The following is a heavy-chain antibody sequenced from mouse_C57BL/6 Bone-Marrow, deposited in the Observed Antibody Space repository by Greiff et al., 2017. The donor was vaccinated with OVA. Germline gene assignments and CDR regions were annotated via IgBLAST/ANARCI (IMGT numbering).Heavy chain of an antibody. J-gene: IGHJ4*01. CDR3: ARRGVTLYYYAMDY. Sequence: QVQLQQPGAELVRPGSSVKLSCKASGYTFTSYWMHWVKQRPIQGLEWIGNIDPSDSETHYNQKFKDKATLTVDKSSSTAYMQLSSLTSEDSAVYYCARRGVTLYYYAMDYWGQGTSVTVSS. V-gene: IGHV1-52*01. D-gene: IGHD2-1*01. CDR1: GYTFTSYW. CDR2: IDPSDSET.